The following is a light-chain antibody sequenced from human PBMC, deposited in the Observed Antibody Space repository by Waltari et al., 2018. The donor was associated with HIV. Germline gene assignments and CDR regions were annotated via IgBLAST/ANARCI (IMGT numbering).Light chain of an antibody. J-gene: IGLJ1*01. Sequence: HSALTQPPSASGSPGQSVTISCTGAGSDVGAYNYVSWYQQHPGQAPKLIIYDVNYRPSGISSRFSGSKSGNTASLTISGLQAEDEADYYCSSYTGSDTLLGVFGTGTKVTVL. CDR1: GSDVGAYNY. CDR3: SSYTGSDTLLGV. V-gene: IGLV2-14*01. CDR2: DVN.